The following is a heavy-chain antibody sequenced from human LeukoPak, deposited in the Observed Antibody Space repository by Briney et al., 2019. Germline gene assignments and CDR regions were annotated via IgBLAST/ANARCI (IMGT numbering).Heavy chain of an antibody. CDR3: AEDRMTTVTNDDFDI. CDR2: ICSSGTNI. CDR1: GFTFSDYY. J-gene: IGHJ3*02. D-gene: IGHD4-11*01. Sequence: GGSLTLSCPASGFTFSDYYMSWIRQAQGKGREWDSSICSSGTNISYTVSVKGPLTTSTDNATNSMLLQMNSLRGEDTAVYSCAEDRMTTVTNDDFDIWGQGTMVSVSS. V-gene: IGHV3-11*04.